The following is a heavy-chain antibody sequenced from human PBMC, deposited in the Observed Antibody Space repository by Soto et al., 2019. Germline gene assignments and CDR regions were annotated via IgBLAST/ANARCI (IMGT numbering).Heavy chain of an antibody. J-gene: IGHJ5*02. CDR3: ARVDSSMFKGGEWLDP. D-gene: IGHD5-18*01. CDR1: GGTFNNNA. V-gene: IGHV1-69*01. CDR2: FIPMFDIT. Sequence: QVQLVQSGAEVKTPGSSVKVSCKASGGTFNNNAINWVRQAPGQGLEWMGGFIPMFDITDYAQKFQGRVTITAAESTVTTYLELHSLRSEDTAVYYCARVDSSMFKGGEWLDPWGQRTLVTVSS.